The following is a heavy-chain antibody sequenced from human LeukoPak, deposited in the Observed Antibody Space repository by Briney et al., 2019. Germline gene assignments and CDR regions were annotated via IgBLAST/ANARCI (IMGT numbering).Heavy chain of an antibody. CDR1: GFTFSDYY. J-gene: IGHJ6*02. Sequence: GGCLRLSCAASGFTFSDYYMSWIRQAPGKGLEWVSYISSSGSTIYYADSVKGRFTISRDNAKNSLYLQMNSLRAEDTAVYYCAREFKLRFLEWSPLKGMDVWGQGTTVTVSS. CDR2: ISSSGSTI. D-gene: IGHD3-3*01. CDR3: AREFKLRFLEWSPLKGMDV. V-gene: IGHV3-11*01.